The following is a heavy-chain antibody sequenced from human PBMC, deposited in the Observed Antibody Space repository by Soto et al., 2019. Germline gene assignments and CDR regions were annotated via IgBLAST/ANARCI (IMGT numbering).Heavy chain of an antibody. CDR1: GYTFTSND. CDR3: ARDRDTYGHGFFDN. D-gene: IGHD5-18*01. CDR2: INAGNGNT. Sequence: GASVKVSCKASGYTFTSNDMHWVRQAPGQRLEWMGWINAGNGNTKYSQKFQGRVTITRDTSASTAYMEMNSLRVEDTAVYFCARDRDTYGHGFFDNWGQGVLVTVSS. J-gene: IGHJ4*02. V-gene: IGHV1-3*01.